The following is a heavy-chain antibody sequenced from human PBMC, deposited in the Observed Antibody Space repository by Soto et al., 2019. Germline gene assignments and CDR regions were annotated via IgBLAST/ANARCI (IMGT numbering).Heavy chain of an antibody. D-gene: IGHD3-10*01. CDR2: INPNSGGT. Sequence: QVQLVQSGAEVKKPGASVKVSCKASGYTFTGYYMHWVRQAPGQGLEWMGWINPNSGGTNYAQKFQGWVTMTRDTSISTAYMELSRLRSDDTAVYYCARDGYYYGSGSYGRDVWGQGTTVTVSS. CDR1: GYTFTGYY. V-gene: IGHV1-2*04. CDR3: ARDGYYYGSGSYGRDV. J-gene: IGHJ6*02.